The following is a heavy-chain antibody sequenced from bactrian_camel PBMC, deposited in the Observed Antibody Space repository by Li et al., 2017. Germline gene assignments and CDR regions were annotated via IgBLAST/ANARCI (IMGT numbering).Heavy chain of an antibody. CDR3: AADYRRGWSCSVGRREFNN. Sequence: VQLVESGGGSVQAGGSLRLSCKSNVYTSGFWCMGWFRHGPGKEGVAFIDSQGRSTYADAVKDRFSISKDNEKKTLYLQMDSLRPEDTAMYYCAADYRRGWSCSVGRREFNNWGQGTQVTVS. D-gene: IGHD1*01. CDR1: VYTSGFWC. CDR2: IDSQGRS. V-gene: IGHV3S55*01. J-gene: IGHJ4*01.